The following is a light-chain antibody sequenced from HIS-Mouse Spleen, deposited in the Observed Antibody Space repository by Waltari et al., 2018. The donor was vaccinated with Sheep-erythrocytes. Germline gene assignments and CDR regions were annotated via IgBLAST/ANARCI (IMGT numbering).Light chain of an antibody. CDR1: KLGEKY. V-gene: IGLV3-1*01. CDR2: QDS. CDR3: QAWDSSTAV. Sequence: SYELTQPPSVSVSPGQTASITCSGDKLGEKYACWYQQKPGQSPVLVIYQDSKRPSGIPERFSGSNSGNTATLTISGTQAMDEADYYRQAWDSSTAVFGGGTKLTVL. J-gene: IGLJ2*01.